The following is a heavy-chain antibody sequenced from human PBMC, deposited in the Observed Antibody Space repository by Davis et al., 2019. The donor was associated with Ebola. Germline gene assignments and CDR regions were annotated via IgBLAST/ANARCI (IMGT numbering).Heavy chain of an antibody. CDR3: ARVGQFDY. Sequence: GESLKISCAASGFSFSDYHMTWVRQTPGKGLEWISYINPTGGSIYYADSVKGRFTISRDNAKNSLSIQMNDLRAEDTAVYYCARVGQFDYWGQGTLVTISS. CDR2: INPTGGSI. J-gene: IGHJ4*02. V-gene: IGHV3-11*01. CDR1: GFSFSDYH.